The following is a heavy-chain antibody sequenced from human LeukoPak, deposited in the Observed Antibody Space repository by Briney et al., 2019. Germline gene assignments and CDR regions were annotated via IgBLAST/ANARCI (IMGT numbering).Heavy chain of an antibody. CDR2: IWYDEDAK. V-gene: IGHV3-33*08. CDR1: GFTFSKYW. CDR3: ARERGGDAFDI. J-gene: IGHJ3*02. D-gene: IGHD2-15*01. Sequence: GGSLRLSCAASGFTFSKYWMSWVRQAPGKGLDWVALIWYDEDAKFYADPVKGRFTISRDNSKDTLYLQMNSLGVEDTAVYYCARERGGDAFDIWGQGTMVTVSS.